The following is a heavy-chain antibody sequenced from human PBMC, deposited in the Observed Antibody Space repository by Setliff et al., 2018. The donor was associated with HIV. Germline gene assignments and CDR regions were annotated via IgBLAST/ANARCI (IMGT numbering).Heavy chain of an antibody. CDR2: ITQSGST. Sequence: ASETLSLTCTVSGGSISRVNYYWSWIRQHPGKGMEWIGYITQSGSTYYNPSLKSRATLSLGTSKNQFSLRLSSVTAADTAVYYCARDNVETGGSGYAFDYWGQGALVTVSS. J-gene: IGHJ4*02. CDR3: ARDNVETGGSGYAFDY. V-gene: IGHV4-31*03. CDR1: GGSISRVNYY. D-gene: IGHD3-22*01.